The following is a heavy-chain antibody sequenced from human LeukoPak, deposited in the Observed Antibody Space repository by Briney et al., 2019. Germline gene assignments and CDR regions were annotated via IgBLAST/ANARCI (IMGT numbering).Heavy chain of an antibody. V-gene: IGHV3-64*01. Sequence: PGGSLRLSCAASGFTFSSYAMHWVRQAPGKGLEYVSAISSNGGSTYYANSVKGRFTISRDNSKNTLYLQMGSLRAEDMAVYYCARDHPPDYGGNSFYYYMDVWGKGTTVTVSS. CDR1: GFTFSSYA. D-gene: IGHD4-23*01. CDR2: ISSNGGST. J-gene: IGHJ6*03. CDR3: ARDHPPDYGGNSFYYYMDV.